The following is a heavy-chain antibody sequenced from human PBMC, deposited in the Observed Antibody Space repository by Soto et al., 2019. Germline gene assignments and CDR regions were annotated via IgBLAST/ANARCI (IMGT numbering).Heavy chain of an antibody. D-gene: IGHD2-21*02. Sequence: SDTLSLTCTVSGGSISSSSYYWGWIRQPPGKGLERIGSIYYSGSTYYNPSLKSRVTISVGTSKNQFSLKLSSVTAAYTAVYYCARDLWGYCGTDCYPLDVWGQGTTVT. CDR3: ARDLWGYCGTDCYPLDV. J-gene: IGHJ6*02. V-gene: IGHV4-39*02. CDR1: GGSISSSSYY. CDR2: IYYSGST.